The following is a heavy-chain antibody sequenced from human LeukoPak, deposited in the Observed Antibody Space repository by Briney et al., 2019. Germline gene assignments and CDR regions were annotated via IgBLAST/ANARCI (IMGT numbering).Heavy chain of an antibody. D-gene: IGHD2-15*01. V-gene: IGHV3-23*01. CDR3: AKNGPCSGGSCYWFDP. CDR1: GFTFSSYA. CDR2: ISGSGGST. Sequence: GGSLRLSCAASGFTFSSYAMSWVRQAPGKGLEWVSAISGSGGSTYYADSVKGRFTISRDNSKNTLYLQMNSLRAEDTAVYYCAKNGPCSGGSCYWFDPWGQGTLVTVSP. J-gene: IGHJ5*02.